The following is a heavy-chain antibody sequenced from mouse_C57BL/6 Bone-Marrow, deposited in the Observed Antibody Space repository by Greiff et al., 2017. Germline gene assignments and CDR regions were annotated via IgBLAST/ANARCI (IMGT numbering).Heavy chain of an antibody. CDR1: GYTFTDYY. D-gene: IGHD1-3*01. V-gene: IGHV1-76*01. CDR3: ARRRTSYFDY. Sequence: QVHVKQSGAELVRPGASVKLSCKASGYTFTDYYINWVKQRPGQGLEWIARIYPGSGNTYYNEKFKGKATLTAEKSSSTAYMQLSSLTSEDSAVYFCARRRTSYFDYWGQGTTLTVSS. J-gene: IGHJ2*01. CDR2: IYPGSGNT.